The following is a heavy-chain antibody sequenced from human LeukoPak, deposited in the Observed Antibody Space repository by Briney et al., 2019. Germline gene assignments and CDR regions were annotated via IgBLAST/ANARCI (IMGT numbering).Heavy chain of an antibody. CDR1: GYSISSGYY. J-gene: IGHJ6*03. CDR3: ARQGGSSSQYYYYYMDV. V-gene: IGHV4-38-2*01. Sequence: PSETLSLTCAVSGYSISSGYYWGWFRQPPGKGLEWIGCMYHSGSTYYNPSLKSRVTISVDTSKNQFSLKLSSVTAADTAVYYCARQGGSSSQYYYYYMDVWGNGTPVSVSS. D-gene: IGHD6-13*01. CDR2: MYHSGST.